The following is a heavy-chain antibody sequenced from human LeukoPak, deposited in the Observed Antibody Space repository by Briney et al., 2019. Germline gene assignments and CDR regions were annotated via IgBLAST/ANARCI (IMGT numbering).Heavy chain of an antibody. CDR1: GFTFSSYA. V-gene: IGHV3-23*01. Sequence: PGGSLRLSCAASGFTFSSYAMSWVRQAPGKGLEWVSAISGSGGSTYHADSVKGRFTISRDNSKNTLYLQMNSLRAEDTAVYYCAKGLLNDYVIFPTSVSAFDIWGQGTMVTVSS. CDR3: AKGLLNDYVIFPTSVSAFDI. J-gene: IGHJ3*02. D-gene: IGHD4-17*01. CDR2: ISGSGGST.